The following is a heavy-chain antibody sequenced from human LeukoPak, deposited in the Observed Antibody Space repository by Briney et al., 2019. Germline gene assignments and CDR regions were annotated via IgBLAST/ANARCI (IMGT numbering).Heavy chain of an antibody. CDR1: GGSISSYY. D-gene: IGHD3-22*01. CDR2: IYYSGST. Sequence: SETLSLTCTVSGGSISSYYWSWIRQPPGKGLEWIGYIYYSGSTNYNPSLKSRVTISVDTSKNQFSLKLSSVTAADTAVYYCARGFGYYYDSSGYYYLEAFDIWGQGTMVTVSS. V-gene: IGHV4-59*01. J-gene: IGHJ3*02. CDR3: ARGFGYYYDSSGYYYLEAFDI.